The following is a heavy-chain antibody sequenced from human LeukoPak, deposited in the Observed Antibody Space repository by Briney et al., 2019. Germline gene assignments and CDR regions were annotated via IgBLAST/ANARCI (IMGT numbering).Heavy chain of an antibody. CDR3: AREVTASCSSTSCYLNWFDP. CDR1: GGSFSGYY. V-gene: IGHV4-34*01. Sequence: PETLSLTCAVYGGSFSGYYWSWIRQPPGKGLEWIGEINHSGSTNYNPSLKSRVTISVDTSKNQFSLKLSSVTAADTAVYYCAREVTASCSSTSCYLNWFDPWGQGTLVTVSS. D-gene: IGHD2-2*01. CDR2: INHSGST. J-gene: IGHJ5*02.